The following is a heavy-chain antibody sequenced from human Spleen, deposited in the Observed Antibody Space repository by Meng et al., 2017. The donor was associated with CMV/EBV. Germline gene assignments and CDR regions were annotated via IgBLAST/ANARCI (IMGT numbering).Heavy chain of an antibody. Sequence: GGSLRLSCVASGFTLSPFSMNWVRQAPGKGLEWVSSICSSSSYIHYADSVRGRFTISRDNAKNSLYLQMNSLRVEDTAFYYCASREGGYWGQGTLVTVSS. V-gene: IGHV3-21*06. J-gene: IGHJ4*01. CDR3: ASREGGY. D-gene: IGHD3-10*01. CDR1: GFTLSPFS. CDR2: ICSSSSYI.